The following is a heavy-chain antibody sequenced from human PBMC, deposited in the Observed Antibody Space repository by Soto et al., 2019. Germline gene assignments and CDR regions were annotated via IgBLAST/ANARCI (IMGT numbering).Heavy chain of an antibody. J-gene: IGHJ6*02. Sequence: GGSMRLSCAASGFTFSSYAMHWVRQAPGKGLEWVAVISYDGSNKYYADSVKGRFTISRDNSKNTLYLQMNSLRAEDTAVYYCARGGVGAPYYYYGMDVWGQGTTVTVSS. CDR1: GFTFSSYA. V-gene: IGHV3-30-3*01. D-gene: IGHD1-26*01. CDR2: ISYDGSNK. CDR3: ARGGVGAPYYYYGMDV.